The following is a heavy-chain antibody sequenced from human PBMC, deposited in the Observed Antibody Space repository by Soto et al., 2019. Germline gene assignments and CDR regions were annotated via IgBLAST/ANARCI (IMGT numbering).Heavy chain of an antibody. CDR1: GSTISSHW. Sequence: EVQLVESGGGLVQPGGSLRLSCVISGSTISSHWMTWVRQAPGKGLEWVASINQDGFGKHYLGSVKGRFTISRDSAKSSLYLQMDSLRAEDTAVYYCAKDHGSGSYPYWGQGTLVTVSS. D-gene: IGHD1-26*01. CDR3: AKDHGSGSYPY. V-gene: IGHV3-7*05. CDR2: INQDGFGK. J-gene: IGHJ4*02.